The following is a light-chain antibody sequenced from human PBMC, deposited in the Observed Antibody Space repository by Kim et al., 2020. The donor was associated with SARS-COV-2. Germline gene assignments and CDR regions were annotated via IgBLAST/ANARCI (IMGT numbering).Light chain of an antibody. CDR1: SLRSYY. CDR3: NSRVSSGNHHYV. J-gene: IGLJ1*01. V-gene: IGLV3-19*01. Sequence: SSELTQDPAVSVALGQTVRITCQGDSLRSYYASWYQQKPGQAPVLVIYGKNNRPSGIPDRFSGSSSGNTASLTITGAQAEDEADYYCNSRVSSGNHHYVLGPGAKVTV. CDR2: GKN.